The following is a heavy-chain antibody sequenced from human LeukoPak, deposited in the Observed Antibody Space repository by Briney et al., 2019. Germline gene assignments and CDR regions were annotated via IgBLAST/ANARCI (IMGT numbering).Heavy chain of an antibody. CDR2: IIPIFGTA. Sequence: SVKVSCKASGGTFSSYAISWVRQAPGQGLEWMGGIIPIFGTANYAQKFQGRVTITTDESTSTAYMELSSLRSEDTAVYYCARTQPHVRRFDPWGQGTLVTVSS. CDR3: ARTQPHVRRFDP. J-gene: IGHJ5*02. D-gene: IGHD2-2*01. CDR1: GGTFSSYA. V-gene: IGHV1-69*05.